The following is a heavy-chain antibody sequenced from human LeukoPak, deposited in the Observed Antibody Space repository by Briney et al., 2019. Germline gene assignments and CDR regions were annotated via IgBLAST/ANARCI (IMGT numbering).Heavy chain of an antibody. CDR3: AKTDCTSSSCFTIDS. CDR2: ISDSGGDT. V-gene: IGHV3-23*01. D-gene: IGHD2-2*02. Sequence: GGSLRLSCAASGFTFSSYSMNWVRQAPGRGLEWVSVISDSGGDTSYADSGKGRFTISRDNSKNTVYLHMSSLRAEDTAVYYCAKTDCTSSSCFTIDSWGQGTLVTVSS. CDR1: GFTFSSYS. J-gene: IGHJ4*02.